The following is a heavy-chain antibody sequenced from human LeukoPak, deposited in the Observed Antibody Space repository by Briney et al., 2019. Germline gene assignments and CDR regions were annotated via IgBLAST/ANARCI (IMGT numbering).Heavy chain of an antibody. CDR1: GFTFSSYW. Sequence: GGSLRLSCAASGFTFSSYWMHWVRQAPGQGRVWVSRINSDGSSTSYADSVKGRFTISRDNAKNTLYLQMNSLRAEDTAVYYCARDFRIYGMDVWGQGTTVTVSS. CDR3: ARDFRIYGMDV. J-gene: IGHJ6*02. V-gene: IGHV3-74*01. CDR2: INSDGSST.